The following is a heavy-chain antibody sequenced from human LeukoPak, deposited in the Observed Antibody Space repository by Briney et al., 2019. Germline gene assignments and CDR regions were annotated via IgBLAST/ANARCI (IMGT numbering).Heavy chain of an antibody. J-gene: IGHJ6*03. CDR3: ARFYGDYPPLYYYYMDV. CDR1: GGSVSDYY. CDR2: IYHTGST. D-gene: IGHD4-17*01. Sequence: SETLSLTCTISGGSVSDYYWSWIRQSPGKGLEWIGYIYHTGSTSYSPSLKSRVTMSVDTSKNQFSLKLSSVTAADTAVYYCARFYGDYPPLYYYYMDVWGKGTTVTVSS. V-gene: IGHV4-59*02.